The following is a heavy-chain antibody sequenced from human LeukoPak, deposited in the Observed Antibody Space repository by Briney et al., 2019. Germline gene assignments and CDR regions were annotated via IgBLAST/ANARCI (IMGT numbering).Heavy chain of an antibody. V-gene: IGHV1-2*02. CDR1: GYTFTGYY. Sequence: ASVKVSCKASGYTFTGYYMHWVRQAPGQGLEWMGWINPNSGGINYAQKFQGRVTMTRDTSISTAYMELNRLRSDDTAVYYCARGLYDFWSGSPFDYWGQGTLVSVSS. J-gene: IGHJ4*01. D-gene: IGHD3-3*01. CDR3: ARGLYDFWSGSPFDY. CDR2: INPNSGGI.